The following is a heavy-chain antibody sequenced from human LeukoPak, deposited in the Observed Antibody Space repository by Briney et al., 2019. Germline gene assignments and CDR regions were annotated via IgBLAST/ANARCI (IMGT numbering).Heavy chain of an antibody. Sequence: ASVKVSCKASGGTFSSYAISWVRQAPGQGLEWMGGIIPIFGTANYAQKFQGRVTITTDESTSTAYMELSGLRSEDTAVYYCARGNLWSGYFDYWGQGTLVTVSS. CDR1: GGTFSSYA. D-gene: IGHD3-3*01. V-gene: IGHV1-69*05. CDR3: ARGNLWSGYFDY. CDR2: IIPIFGTA. J-gene: IGHJ4*02.